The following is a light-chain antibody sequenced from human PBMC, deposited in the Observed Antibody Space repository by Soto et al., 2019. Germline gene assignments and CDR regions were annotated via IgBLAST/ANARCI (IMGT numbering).Light chain of an antibody. CDR1: GSDVGGYNY. J-gene: IGLJ2*01. CDR2: EVS. V-gene: IGLV2-8*01. Sequence: QSALTQPPSASGSPGQSVTISCTGTGSDVGGYNYVSWYQHHPGKAPKLMLSEVSTRPSGVPDRFSGSKSGNTASLTVSGLQAEDEADYYCSSHAGSNIYVVFGGGTKVTVL. CDR3: SSHAGSNIYVV.